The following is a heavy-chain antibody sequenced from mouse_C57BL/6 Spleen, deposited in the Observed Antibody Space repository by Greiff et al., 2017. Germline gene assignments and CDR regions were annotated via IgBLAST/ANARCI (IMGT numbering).Heavy chain of an antibody. D-gene: IGHD2-3*01. V-gene: IGHV1-55*01. CDR2: IYPGSGST. J-gene: IGHJ1*03. Sequence: VKLQQPGAELVKPGASVKMSCKASGYTFTSYWITWVKQRPGQGLEWIGDIYPGSGSTNYNEKFKSKATLTVDTSSSTAYMQLSSLTSEDSAVYYCAREGDGYYRYFDVWGTGTTVTVSS. CDR1: GYTFTSYW. CDR3: AREGDGYYRYFDV.